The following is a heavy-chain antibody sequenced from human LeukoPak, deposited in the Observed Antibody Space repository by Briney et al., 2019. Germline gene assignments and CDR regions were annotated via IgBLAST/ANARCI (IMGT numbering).Heavy chain of an antibody. D-gene: IGHD2-15*01. CDR3: ARVVAPLGDYYYYYGMDV. V-gene: IGHV1-46*01. J-gene: IGHJ6*04. Sequence: GASVKVSCKASGYTFTSYYMHWVRQAPGQGLEWMGIINPSGGSTNYAQKFQGRVTMTRDTATSTVYMELSSLRSEDTAVYYCARVVAPLGDYYYYYGMDVWGKGTTVTVSS. CDR2: INPSGGST. CDR1: GYTFTSYY.